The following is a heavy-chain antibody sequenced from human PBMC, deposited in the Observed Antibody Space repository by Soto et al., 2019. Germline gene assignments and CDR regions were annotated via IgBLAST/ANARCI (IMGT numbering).Heavy chain of an antibody. V-gene: IGHV1-69*13. Sequence: SVKVSCKASGGAFSSYAFSWVRQAPGQRLEWMGGIIPIFGTANYAQKFQGRVTITADESTSTAYMELSSLRSEDTAVYYCPRLRSSWSKWGQGTVVT. CDR2: IIPIFGTA. CDR1: GGAFSSYA. CDR3: PRLRSSWSK. D-gene: IGHD3-10*01. J-gene: IGHJ3*01.